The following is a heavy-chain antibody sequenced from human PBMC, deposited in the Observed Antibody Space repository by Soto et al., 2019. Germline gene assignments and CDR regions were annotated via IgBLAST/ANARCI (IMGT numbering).Heavy chain of an antibody. CDR3: ARGWYSYDSSGYYSSSFWFDP. Sequence: SVKVSCKASGGTFSSYAISWVRQAPGQGLEWMGGIIPIFGTADYAQKFQGRVTITADEATSTAYMELSSLRSEDTAVYYCARGWYSYDSSGYYSSSFWFDPWGQGTLVTVSS. J-gene: IGHJ5*02. V-gene: IGHV1-69*13. CDR1: GGTFSSYA. D-gene: IGHD3-22*01. CDR2: IIPIFGTA.